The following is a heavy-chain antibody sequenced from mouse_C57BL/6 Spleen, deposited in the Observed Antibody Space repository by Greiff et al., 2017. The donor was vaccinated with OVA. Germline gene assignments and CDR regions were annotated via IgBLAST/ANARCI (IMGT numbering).Heavy chain of an antibody. CDR2: ISYDGSN. Sequence: DVQLQESGPGLVKPSQSLSLTCSVTGYSITSGYYWNWIRQFPGNKLEWMGYISYDGSNNYNPSLKNRISITRDTSKNQFFLKLNSVTTEDTATYYCARGSVWGTGTTVTVSS. J-gene: IGHJ1*03. CDR3: ARGSV. V-gene: IGHV3-6*01. CDR1: GYSITSGYY.